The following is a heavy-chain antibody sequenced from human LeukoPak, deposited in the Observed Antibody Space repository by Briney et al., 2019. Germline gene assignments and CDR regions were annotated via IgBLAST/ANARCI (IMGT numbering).Heavy chain of an antibody. V-gene: IGHV1-18*01. J-gene: IGHJ4*02. D-gene: IGHD1-26*01. CDR2: ISTYNNNA. CDR3: ARVSGSYRGAIDY. Sequence: ASVKVSCKASGYTFTSYGISWVRQAPGQGLEWLGWISTYNNNAHYAQKFQVRVTMTTDTSTSTAYMELRSLRSDDTAVYHCARVSGSYRGAIDYWGQGTLVTVSS. CDR1: GYTFTSYG.